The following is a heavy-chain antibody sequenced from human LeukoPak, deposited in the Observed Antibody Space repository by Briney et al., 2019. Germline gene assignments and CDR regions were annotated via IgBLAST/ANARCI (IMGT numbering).Heavy chain of an antibody. CDR3: ARGRVRGVIPSHLRYFDL. J-gene: IGHJ2*01. Sequence: PSETLSLTCTVSGGSISSYYWSWIRQPPGKGLEWIGEINHSGSTNYNPSLKSRATISVDTSKNQFSLKLSSVTAADTAVYYCARGRVRGVIPSHLRYFDLWGRGTLVTVSS. CDR1: GGSISSYY. V-gene: IGHV4-34*01. CDR2: INHSGST. D-gene: IGHD3-10*01.